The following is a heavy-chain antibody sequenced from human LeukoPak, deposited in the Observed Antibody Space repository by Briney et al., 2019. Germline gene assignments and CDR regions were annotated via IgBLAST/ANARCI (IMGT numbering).Heavy chain of an antibody. J-gene: IGHJ6*02. V-gene: IGHV3-74*01. D-gene: IGHD3-9*01. CDR1: GFTFSSYW. CDR2: INSDGSST. Sequence: GGSLRLSCAASGFTFSSYWMHWVRQAPGKGLVWVSRINSDGSSTSYADSVKGRFTISRDNAKNTLYLQMNSLGAEDTAVYYCARDILTGYFYYYYGMDVWGQGTTVTVSS. CDR3: ARDILTGYFYYYYGMDV.